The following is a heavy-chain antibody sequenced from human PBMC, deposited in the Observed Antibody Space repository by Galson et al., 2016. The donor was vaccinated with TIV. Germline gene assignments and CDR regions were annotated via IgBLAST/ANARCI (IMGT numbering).Heavy chain of an antibody. CDR1: GLTVSSNY. V-gene: IGHV3-66*02. D-gene: IGHD2-21*01. CDR2: LSAGGTT. CDR3: ASGRRHCGKECYLYYYYGMEV. J-gene: IGHJ6*02. Sequence: SLRLSCAASGLTVSSNYMTWVRQAPGKGLEWVSLLSAGGTTSYADSVRGRFTFSRDDSKNTVYLQMDSLRPEDTAVYYFASGRRHCGKECYLYYYYGMEVCGQGTTVTVSS.